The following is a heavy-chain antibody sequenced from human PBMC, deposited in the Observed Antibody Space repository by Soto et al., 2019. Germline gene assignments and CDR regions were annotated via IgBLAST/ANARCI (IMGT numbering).Heavy chain of an antibody. CDR1: GFTFSGDW. D-gene: IGHD2-2*01. CDR2: INMDGSST. V-gene: IGHV3-74*01. CDR3: ARGPRGLYHHDY. J-gene: IGHJ4*02. Sequence: EVQLVESGGGLVQPGGSLRLSCAASGFTFSGDWMHWVRQAAGKGLVWVSRINMDGSSTNYADSVKGRFTISRDNAKNTRYLQMNSLRVDDTAVYYCARGPRGLYHHDYWGQGGLVTVSS.